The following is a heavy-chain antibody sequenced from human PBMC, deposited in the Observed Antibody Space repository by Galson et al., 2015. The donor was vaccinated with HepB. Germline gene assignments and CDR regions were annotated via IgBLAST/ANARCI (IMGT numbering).Heavy chain of an antibody. J-gene: IGHJ4*02. CDR2: IYYSGST. CDR3: ARQNEGGWSRTHRDGYATTAPHFDY. CDR1: GGSISSSSYY. Sequence: ETLSLTCTVSGGSISSSSYYWGWIRQPPGKGLEWIGSIYYSGSTYYNPSLKSRVTISVDTSKNQFSLKLSSVTAADTAVYYCARQNEGGWSRTHRDGYATTAPHFDYWGQGTLVTVSS. D-gene: IGHD5-24*01. V-gene: IGHV4-39*01.